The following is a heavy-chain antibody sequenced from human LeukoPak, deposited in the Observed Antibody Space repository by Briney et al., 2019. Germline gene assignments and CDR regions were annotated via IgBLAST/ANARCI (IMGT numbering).Heavy chain of an antibody. Sequence: SETLSLTCTVSGGSISSYYWNWIRQPPGKGLEWIGYTYYSGTTNYNPSLKSRVSMSVDKSKNQFSLKLSSVTAADTAVYYCARVIGSSSSYYYYYYMDVWGKGTTVTVSS. J-gene: IGHJ6*03. CDR2: TYYSGTT. V-gene: IGHV4-59*12. D-gene: IGHD6-6*01. CDR1: GGSISSYY. CDR3: ARVIGSSSSYYYYYYMDV.